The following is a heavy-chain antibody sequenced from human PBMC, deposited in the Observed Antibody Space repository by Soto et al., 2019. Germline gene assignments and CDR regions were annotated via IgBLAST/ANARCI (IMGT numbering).Heavy chain of an antibody. CDR3: AREPQAPESYYGSGNPTPDP. V-gene: IGHV4-59*12. CDR2: IYHSWST. J-gene: IGHJ5*02. Sequence: SETLSLTCTVSGGSIGTYYWSWIRQSPGKGMEWIGYIYHSWSTNYNPSLKSRATISVDTSKNQFSLKLSSVTAADTAVYYCAREPQAPESYYGSGNPTPDPWGQGTLVTVS. D-gene: IGHD3-10*01. CDR1: GGSIGTYY.